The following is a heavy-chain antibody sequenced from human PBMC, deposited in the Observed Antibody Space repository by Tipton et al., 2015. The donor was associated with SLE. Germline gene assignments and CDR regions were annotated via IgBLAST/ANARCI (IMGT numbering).Heavy chain of an antibody. CDR1: GYSFTNSW. Sequence: VQLVQSGAEVKKPGEALQISCKTSGYSFTNSWIAWFRHMPGKGLECMGMIDPSDSDTRYNPSFQGHVSMSIDRSTTTAYLQWRSLKASDTAMYFCARRWVQTVFDYWGQGTLVTVSS. J-gene: IGHJ4*02. CDR3: ARRWVQTVFDY. V-gene: IGHV5-51*03. CDR2: IDPSDSDT. D-gene: IGHD3-10*01.